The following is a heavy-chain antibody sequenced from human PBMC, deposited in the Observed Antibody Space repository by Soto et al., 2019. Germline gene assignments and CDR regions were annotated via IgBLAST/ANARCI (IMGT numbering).Heavy chain of an antibody. CDR1: GFTFSSYG. J-gene: IGHJ4*02. Sequence: GGSLRLSCAASGFTFSSYGMHWVRQAPGKGLEWVAVISYDGSNKYYADSVEGRFTISRDNARSTLYLQMDSLRAEDTAVYYCVRPLYDLDSRPPFDRWGQGTLVTVSS. CDR2: ISYDGSNK. CDR3: VRPLYDLDSRPPFDR. D-gene: IGHD3-22*01. V-gene: IGHV3-30*03.